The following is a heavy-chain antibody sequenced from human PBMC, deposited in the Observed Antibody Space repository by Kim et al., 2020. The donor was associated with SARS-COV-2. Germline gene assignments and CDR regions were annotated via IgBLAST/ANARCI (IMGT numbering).Heavy chain of an antibody. CDR3: ARRRYYYDSSGYYSDAFDI. J-gene: IGHJ3*02. V-gene: IGHV7-4-1*02. CDR1: GYTFTSYA. CDR2: INTNTGNP. Sequence: ASVKVSCKASGYTFTSYAMNWVRQAPGQGPEWMGWINTNTGNPTYAQGFTGRFVFSLDTSVSTAYLQISSLKAEDTAVYYCARRRYYYDSSGYYSDAFDIWGQGTMVTVSS. D-gene: IGHD3-22*01.